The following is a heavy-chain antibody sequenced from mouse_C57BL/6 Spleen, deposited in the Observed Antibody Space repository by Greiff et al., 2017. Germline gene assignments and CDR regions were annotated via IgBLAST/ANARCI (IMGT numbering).Heavy chain of an antibody. CDR1: GYTFTSYW. CDR3: ARMWYFDV. Sequence: VQLQQSGAELAKPGASVKLSCKASGYTFTSYWMHWVKQRPGQGLEWIGYINPSSGYTKYNQKFKAKATLTADKASSTAYMQLCSLTYEDSAVYYCARMWYFDVWGTGTTVTVSS. V-gene: IGHV1-7*01. CDR2: INPSSGYT. J-gene: IGHJ1*03.